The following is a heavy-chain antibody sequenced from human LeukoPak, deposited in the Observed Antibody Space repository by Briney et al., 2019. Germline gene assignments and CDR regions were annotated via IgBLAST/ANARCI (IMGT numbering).Heavy chain of an antibody. CDR3: ARRTRVGWYFDL. J-gene: IGHJ2*01. CDR2: IYYSGST. CDR1: GGSISSSSYY. D-gene: IGHD3-10*01. Sequence: SETLSLTCTVSGGSISSSSYYWGWLRQPPGTGLEWIGSIYYSGSTYYNPSLKSRVTISVDTSKNQFSLKLSSVTAADTAVYYCARRTRVGWYFDLWGRGTPVTVSS. V-gene: IGHV4-39*07.